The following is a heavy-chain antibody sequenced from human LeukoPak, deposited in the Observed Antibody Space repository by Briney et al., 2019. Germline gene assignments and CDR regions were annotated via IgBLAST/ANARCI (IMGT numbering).Heavy chain of an antibody. D-gene: IGHD5-24*01. V-gene: IGHV1-69*13. Sequence: SVKVSCKASGYTFTSYAFRWVRQAPGQGLEWMGGIIPIFGTANYAQKFQGRVTITADESTSTAYMELSSLRSEDTAVYYCARRSRDGYNGLDYWGQGTLVTVSS. CDR1: GYTFTSYA. CDR2: IIPIFGTA. J-gene: IGHJ4*02. CDR3: ARRSRDGYNGLDY.